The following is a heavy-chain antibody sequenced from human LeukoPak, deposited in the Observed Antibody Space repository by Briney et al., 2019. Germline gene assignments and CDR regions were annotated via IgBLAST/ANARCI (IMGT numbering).Heavy chain of an antibody. Sequence: SQTLSLTCTVSGASISSGNYYWSWIRQPAGKELEWIGRIYASGSANYNPSLESRVTISADTSQNQFSLKLSSVTAADTAVYYCASRKLGNDYWGQGTLVTVSS. D-gene: IGHD7-27*01. CDR3: ASRKLGNDY. J-gene: IGHJ4*02. CDR2: IYASGSA. CDR1: GASISSGNYY. V-gene: IGHV4-61*02.